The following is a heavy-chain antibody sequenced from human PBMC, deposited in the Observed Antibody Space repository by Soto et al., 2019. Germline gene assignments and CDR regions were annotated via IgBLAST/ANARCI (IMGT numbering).Heavy chain of an antibody. V-gene: IGHV2-5*02. Sequence: QITLKESGPTLVKPTQTLTLTCTFSGLSLNTRGVGVSWIRQPPGKALEWLAVIYLDNDKRFSPSLKTRLTITRDSSKNQLIVSMTTMDPLDTGTSYCSQGGSGSYSGMDVWGQGTTVTVSS. J-gene: IGHJ6*02. CDR2: IYLDNDK. CDR3: SQGGSGSYSGMDV. D-gene: IGHD3-10*01. CDR1: GLSLNTRGVG.